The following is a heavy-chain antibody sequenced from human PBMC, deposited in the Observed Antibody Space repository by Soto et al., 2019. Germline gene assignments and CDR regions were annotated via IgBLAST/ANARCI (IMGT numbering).Heavy chain of an antibody. Sequence: QVQLVQSGAEVKKPGASVKVSCKASGYTFTGYYMHWVRQAPGQGLEWMGWINPNSGGTNYAQKFQGWVTMTRDTSISTAYMELRRLRSDDTAVYYCARDAKDCSSTSCYTGDYYYYGMDVWGQGTTVTVSS. CDR1: GYTFTGYY. CDR3: ARDAKDCSSTSCYTGDYYYYGMDV. V-gene: IGHV1-2*04. CDR2: INPNSGGT. D-gene: IGHD2-2*02. J-gene: IGHJ6*02.